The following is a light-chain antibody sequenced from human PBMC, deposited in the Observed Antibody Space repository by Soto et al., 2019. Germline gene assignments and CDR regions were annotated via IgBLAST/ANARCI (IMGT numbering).Light chain of an antibody. Sequence: DIQLTQSPSFVSASVGDRVTITCRASQGISSYLAWYQQKPGKAPKLLIHTASTLQSGVPSRFSGSGSGTEFTLTISSLQPKDFATYYCQHRHSYPITFGQGTRLEIK. CDR1: QGISSY. V-gene: IGKV1-9*01. CDR3: QHRHSYPIT. CDR2: TAS. J-gene: IGKJ5*01.